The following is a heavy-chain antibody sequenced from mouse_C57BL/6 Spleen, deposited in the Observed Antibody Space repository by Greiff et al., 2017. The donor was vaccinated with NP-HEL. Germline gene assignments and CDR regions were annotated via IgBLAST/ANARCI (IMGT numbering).Heavy chain of an antibody. Sequence: EVKLVESGGDLVKPGGSLKLSCAASGFTFSSYGMSWVRQTPDKRLEWVATISSGGSYTYYPDSVKGRFTISRDNAKNTLYLQMSSLKSEETDMYYCAKGDECDGGYDMDYWGQGTSVTVSS. CDR2: ISSGGSYT. CDR3: AKGDECDGGYDMDY. J-gene: IGHJ4*01. V-gene: IGHV5-6*01. D-gene: IGHD6-1*01. CDR1: GFTFSSYG.